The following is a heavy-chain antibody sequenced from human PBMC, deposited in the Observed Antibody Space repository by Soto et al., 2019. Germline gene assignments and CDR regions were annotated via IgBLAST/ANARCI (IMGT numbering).Heavy chain of an antibody. V-gene: IGHV3-23*01. D-gene: IGHD2-2*01. CDR2: VSGSGGNI. CDR1: GFTFSAHA. J-gene: IGHJ6*02. CDR3: AKDPPWTVGPLAMDV. Sequence: PGGSLRLSCVASGFTFSAHAMSWVRQVPGKGLEWVSTVSGSGGNIYYGESVKGRFTISRDDPKNTLYLDMNSLRVEDTAVYYCAKDPPWTVGPLAMDVWGQGTTVTDSS.